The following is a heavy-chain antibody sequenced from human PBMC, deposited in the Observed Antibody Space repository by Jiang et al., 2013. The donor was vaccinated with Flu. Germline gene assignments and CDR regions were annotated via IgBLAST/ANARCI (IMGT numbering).Heavy chain of an antibody. V-gene: IGHV3-30-3*01. CDR2: ISYDGSNK. CDR3: ARELQFVAVVGVTPEILDY. Sequence: VQLVESGGGMVQPGRSLRLSCAASGFTFNSYALHWVRQAPGKGLEWVAVISYDGSNKFYSDSVKGRFTISRDSSKNTLYLQMNSLRADDTAVYYCARELQFVAVVGVTPEILDYWGQGSLVTVSS. J-gene: IGHJ4*02. D-gene: IGHD2-15*01. CDR1: GFTFNSYA.